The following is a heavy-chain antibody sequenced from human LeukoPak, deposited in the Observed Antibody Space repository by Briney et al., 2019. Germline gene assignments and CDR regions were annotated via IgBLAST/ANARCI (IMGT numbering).Heavy chain of an antibody. Sequence: GGSLRLSCAASGFTFSDYSMNWVRQAPGKGLEWISYIGIDSGNTNYADSVKGRFTISGDKAENSLYLQMNSLRVEDTAVYYCAGDYKYAFDNWGQGTLVTVSS. CDR2: IGIDSGNT. CDR1: GFTFSDYS. D-gene: IGHD5-24*01. CDR3: AGDYKYAFDN. V-gene: IGHV3-48*01. J-gene: IGHJ4*02.